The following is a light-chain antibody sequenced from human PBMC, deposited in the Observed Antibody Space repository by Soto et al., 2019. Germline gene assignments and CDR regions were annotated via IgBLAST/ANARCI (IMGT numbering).Light chain of an antibody. V-gene: IGLV2-14*01. J-gene: IGLJ1*01. CDR2: EVS. Sequence: QSVLTQPPSASGSPGQSVTISCTGTSSDVGKYNYVSWYQQHPGKAPKLMIYEVSGRPSGISSRFSGSKSGNTASLTISGLQTEDEADYYCSSYTSSSTLFGTGTKVTVL. CDR3: SSYTSSSTL. CDR1: SSDVGKYNY.